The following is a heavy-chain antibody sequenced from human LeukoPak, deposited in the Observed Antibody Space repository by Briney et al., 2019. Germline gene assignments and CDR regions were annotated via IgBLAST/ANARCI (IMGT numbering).Heavy chain of an antibody. CDR2: IYPGDSDT. CDR3: ARLSDGYNDF. Sequence: GESLKISCKGSGYRFGNYWIAWVRQMPGKGLESMGIIYPGDSDTRYSPSFQGQVTFSADKSISTAYLQWSSLKASDTPMYYCARLSDGYNDFWGQGTLVTVSS. CDR1: GYRFGNYW. V-gene: IGHV5-51*01. J-gene: IGHJ4*02. D-gene: IGHD5-24*01.